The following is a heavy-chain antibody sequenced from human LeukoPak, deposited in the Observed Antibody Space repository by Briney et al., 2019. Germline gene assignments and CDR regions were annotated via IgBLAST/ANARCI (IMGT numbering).Heavy chain of an antibody. CDR1: GFSFSSYG. V-gene: IGHV3-21*01. D-gene: IGHD3-10*01. Sequence: GGSLRLSCAASGFSFSSYGMNWVRQAPGKGLEWVSSISSSSSYIYYADSVKGRFTISRDNAKNSLYLQMNSLRAEDTAAYYCARDEVEFTFDYWGQGTLVTVSS. J-gene: IGHJ4*02. CDR2: ISSSSSYI. CDR3: ARDEVEFTFDY.